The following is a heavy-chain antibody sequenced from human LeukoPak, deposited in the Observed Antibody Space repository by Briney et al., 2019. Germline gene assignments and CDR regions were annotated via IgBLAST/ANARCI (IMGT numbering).Heavy chain of an antibody. CDR3: AKGGYYGSGSFPDY. D-gene: IGHD3-10*01. CDR1: GYTFTSYG. CDR2: ISAYNGNT. V-gene: IGHV1-18*01. J-gene: IGHJ4*02. Sequence: ASVKVSCKASGYTFTSYGISWVRQAPGQGLEWMGWISAYNGNTNYAQKVQGRVTMTTDTSTSTAYMDLMDLRSDDTAVYYCAKGGYYGSGSFPDYWGQGTLVTVSS.